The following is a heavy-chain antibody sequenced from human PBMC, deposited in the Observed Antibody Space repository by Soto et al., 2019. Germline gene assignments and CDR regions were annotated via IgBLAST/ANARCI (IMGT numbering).Heavy chain of an antibody. CDR1: GFDFTYYW. CDR3: ARHAYYYGSGHYMDV. J-gene: IGHJ6*03. Sequence: PGESLKISCKGSGFDFTYYWIGWVRQMPGRGLEWMGIIYPGDSEIRYSPSFQGQVTISADKSLSAAYLQWSSLKASDTAMYYCARHAYYYGSGHYMDVWGNGTTVTVSS. CDR2: IYPGDSEI. V-gene: IGHV5-51*01. D-gene: IGHD3-10*01.